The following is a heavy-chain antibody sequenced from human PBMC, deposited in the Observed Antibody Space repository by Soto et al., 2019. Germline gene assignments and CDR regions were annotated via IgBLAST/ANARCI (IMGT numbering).Heavy chain of an antibody. J-gene: IGHJ4*02. Sequence: SLTISCKTSGYSFRSYWIGWVRQVPGKGLEWMAIIYPGDSNTRYSPSFQGQVTISADKSISTAFLQWSSLKAADSAMYYCARHLHSDSVHITPVSPDYWGQGTLVTVS. D-gene: IGHD4-4*01. CDR2: IYPGDSNT. V-gene: IGHV5-51*01. CDR1: GYSFRSYW. CDR3: ARHLHSDSVHITPVSPDY.